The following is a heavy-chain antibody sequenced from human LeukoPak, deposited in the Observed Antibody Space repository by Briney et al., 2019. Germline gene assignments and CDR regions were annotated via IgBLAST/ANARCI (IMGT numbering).Heavy chain of an antibody. CDR2: INHSGST. D-gene: IGHD3-10*01. CDR3: ASNSFDYYGSGSYSVDY. V-gene: IGHV4-34*01. Sequence: YPSETLSLTCAVYGGSFSGYYWSWIRQPPGKGLEWIGEINHSGSTNYNPSLKSRVTISVDTSKNQFSLKLSSVTAADTAVYYCASNSFDYYGSGSYSVDYWGQGTLVTVSS. CDR1: GGSFSGYY. J-gene: IGHJ4*02.